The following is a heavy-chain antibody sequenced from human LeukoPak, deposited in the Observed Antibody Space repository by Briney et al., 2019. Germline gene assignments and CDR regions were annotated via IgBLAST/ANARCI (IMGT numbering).Heavy chain of an antibody. Sequence: GESLKISCKVSGYTFTHNWIGWVRQKPGRGLEWLGVIFPADSNTAYNSSFRGQVTISVDKSIDTAYLQWGSLKASDSAIYYCARHRATGTWSDFDYWGQGTVVTVSS. CDR1: GYTFTHNW. J-gene: IGHJ4*02. V-gene: IGHV5-51*01. CDR3: ARHRATGTWSDFDY. CDR2: IFPADSNT. D-gene: IGHD1-14*01.